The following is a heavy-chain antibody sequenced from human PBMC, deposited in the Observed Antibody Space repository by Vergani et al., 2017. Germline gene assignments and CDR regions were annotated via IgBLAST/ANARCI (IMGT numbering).Heavy chain of an antibody. J-gene: IGHJ5*02. V-gene: IGHV4-30-4*01. D-gene: IGHD5/OR15-5a*01. CDR1: GDSINSPNYY. CDR2: IFHDGST. Sequence: QMQLQESGPGLVKPSQTLSLTCTVSGDSINSPNYYWTWIRQPPGKGLEWIGYIFHDGSTYYDPSLKSRVIMSIDTSKNQFSLNMIFVTAADTAVYYCARCPVPGWCDPWCRGTLVTVSS. CDR3: ARCPVPGWCDP.